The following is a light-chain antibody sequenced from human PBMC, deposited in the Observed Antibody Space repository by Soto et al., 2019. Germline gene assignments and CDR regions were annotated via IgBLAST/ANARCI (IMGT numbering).Light chain of an antibody. CDR1: SSDVGGYNY. J-gene: IGLJ2*01. Sequence: QSVLTQPPSASGSPGQSVTISCTGASSDVGGYNYVSWYQHHPGKAPKLMIYEVSKRPSGVPDRFSGSESGNTASLTVSGLQAEDEADYYCSSYGGSNNLVFGGGTKLTVL. CDR3: SSYGGSNNLV. CDR2: EVS. V-gene: IGLV2-8*01.